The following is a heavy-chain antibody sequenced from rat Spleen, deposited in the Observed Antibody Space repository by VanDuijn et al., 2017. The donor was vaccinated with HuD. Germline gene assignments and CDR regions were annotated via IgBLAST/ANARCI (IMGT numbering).Heavy chain of an antibody. CDR1: GFTFSDYY. V-gene: IGHV5-20*01. J-gene: IGHJ4*01. Sequence: EVQLVESGGGLVQPGRSLKLSCAASGFTFSDYYMAWVRQAPTKGLEWVASISYDGGSTYYRDSVKGRFTISRDNAKSSLYLQMDSLRSEDTATYYCTTEVLMGFDYWGQGASVTVSS. CDR2: ISYDGGST. CDR3: TTEVLMGFDY. D-gene: IGHD4-6*01.